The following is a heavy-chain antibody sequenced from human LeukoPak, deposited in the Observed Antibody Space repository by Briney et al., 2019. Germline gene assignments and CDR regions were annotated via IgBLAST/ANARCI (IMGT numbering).Heavy chain of an antibody. CDR1: GYSFSRYS. CDR3: ARDCSSTSCYYGMDV. D-gene: IGHD2-2*01. J-gene: IGHJ6*02. CDR2: ISTYTGNT. Sequence: ASVKVSCKASGYSFSRYSISWVRQAPGQGLEWMGWISTYTGNTNCARKFQGRVTMTTDTSTSTAYMELRSLRSDDTAVYYCARDCSSTSCYYGMDVWGQGTTVTVSS. V-gene: IGHV1-18*01.